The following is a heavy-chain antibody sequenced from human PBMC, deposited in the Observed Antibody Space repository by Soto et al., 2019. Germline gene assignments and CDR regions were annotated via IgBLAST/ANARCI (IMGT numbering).Heavy chain of an antibody. CDR2: ISAYNGNT. Sequence: QVQLVQSGAEVRKPGASVKVSCKASGYTFTSYGISWVRQAPGQGLEWMGWISAYNGNTNYAQKLQGRVTMTTDTSTSTAYMELRSMRSDDTAVYYCAREGSLGGATPYFDYWGQGTLVTVSS. CDR1: GYTFTSYG. CDR3: AREGSLGGATPYFDY. J-gene: IGHJ4*02. V-gene: IGHV1-18*04. D-gene: IGHD1-26*01.